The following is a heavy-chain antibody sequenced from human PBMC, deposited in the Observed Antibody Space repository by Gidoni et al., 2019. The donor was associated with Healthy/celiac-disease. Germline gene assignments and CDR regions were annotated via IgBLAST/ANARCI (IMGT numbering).Heavy chain of an antibody. CDR3: ARATIVATALDY. Sequence: QVQLVESGGGLVKPGGSLRLSCAASGFPFSDYYMSWIRQAPGKGLEWVSYISSSSSYTNYADSVKGRFTISRDNAKNSLYLQMNSLRAEDTAVYYCARATIVATALDYWGQGTLVTVSS. CDR1: GFPFSDYY. D-gene: IGHD5-12*01. CDR2: ISSSSSYT. V-gene: IGHV3-11*06. J-gene: IGHJ4*02.